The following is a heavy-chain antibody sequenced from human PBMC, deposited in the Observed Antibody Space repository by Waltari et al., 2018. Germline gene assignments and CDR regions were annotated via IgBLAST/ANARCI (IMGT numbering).Heavy chain of an antibody. D-gene: IGHD5-18*01. J-gene: IGHJ4*02. CDR1: GYSISSGYY. CDR3: VRLAIEGYFDY. Sequence: QVQLQESGPGLVKPSETLSLTCAVSGYSISSGYYWGWIRQPPGKGLEWIGSIYHSGSTYYNPSLKSRVTISVDTSKNQFSLKLSSVTAADTAVYYCVRLAIEGYFDYWGQGTLVTVSS. CDR2: IYHSGST. V-gene: IGHV4-38-2*01.